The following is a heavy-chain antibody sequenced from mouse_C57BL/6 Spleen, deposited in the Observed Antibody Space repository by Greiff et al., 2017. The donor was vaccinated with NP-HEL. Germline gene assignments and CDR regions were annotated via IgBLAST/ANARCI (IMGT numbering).Heavy chain of an antibody. J-gene: IGHJ4*01. Sequence: VQLQQPGAELVKPGASVKMSCKASGYTFTSYWITWVKQRPGQGLEWIGDIYPGSGSTNYNEKFKSKATLTVDTSSSTAYMQLSSLTSEDSAVYYCARSNRDKGAMDYWGQGTSVTVSS. CDR1: GYTFTSYW. CDR3: ARSNRDKGAMDY. V-gene: IGHV1-55*01. D-gene: IGHD3-3*01. CDR2: IYPGSGST.